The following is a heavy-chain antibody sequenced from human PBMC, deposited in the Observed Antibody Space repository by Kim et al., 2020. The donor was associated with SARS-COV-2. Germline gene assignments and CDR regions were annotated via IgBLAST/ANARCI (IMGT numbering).Heavy chain of an antibody. D-gene: IGHD3-10*01. CDR3: ARDMVRGVISGYDY. V-gene: IGHV1-69*04. J-gene: IGHJ4*02. Sequence: AQKFQGRVTNTADKSTSTAYMELSSLRSEDTAVYYCARDMVRGVISGYDYWGQGTLVTVSS.